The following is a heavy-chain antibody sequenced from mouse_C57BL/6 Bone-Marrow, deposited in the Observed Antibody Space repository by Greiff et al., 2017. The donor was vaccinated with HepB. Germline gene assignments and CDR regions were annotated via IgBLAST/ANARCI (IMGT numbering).Heavy chain of an antibody. CDR1: GYTFTSYG. CDR2: IYPRSGNT. CDR3: ARSRWLLRRFTFAY. V-gene: IGHV1-81*01. D-gene: IGHD2-3*01. Sequence: VQGVESGAELARPWASVKLSCTVSGYTFTSYGISWVNQRIGQGLEWIGEIYPRSGNTYYKEKFKGKATLTADKSSSTEYMELRSLTSEDAAVYFCARSRWLLRRFTFAYWGQGTLVTVSA. J-gene: IGHJ3*01.